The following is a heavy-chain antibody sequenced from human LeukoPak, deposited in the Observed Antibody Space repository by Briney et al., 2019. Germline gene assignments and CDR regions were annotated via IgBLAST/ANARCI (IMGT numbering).Heavy chain of an antibody. CDR2: IYYSGST. D-gene: IGHD6-13*01. Sequence: SETLSLTCSVSGGSISIYYWSWIRHPPGKGLEWIGYIYYSGSTNYNPSLKSRVTISVDTSKNQFSLKLSSVTAADTAVYYCARGYSSWNPWGQGTLVTVSS. J-gene: IGHJ1*01. V-gene: IGHV4-59*01. CDR3: ARGYSSWNP. CDR1: GGSISIYY.